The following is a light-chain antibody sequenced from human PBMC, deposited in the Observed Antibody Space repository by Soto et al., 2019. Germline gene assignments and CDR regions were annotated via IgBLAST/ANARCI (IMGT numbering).Light chain of an antibody. CDR1: QSVNSN. CDR3: QQHSHWPPWT. Sequence: EIVMTQSPATLSVSPGERATLSCRASQSVNSNLAWYQQKPGQAPRVLIYGASNRATGIPARFSGSGSGTDYTLTISSLEPEEFAVYYCQQHSHWPPWTFGQGNKGDNK. J-gene: IGKJ1*01. V-gene: IGKV3-11*01. CDR2: GAS.